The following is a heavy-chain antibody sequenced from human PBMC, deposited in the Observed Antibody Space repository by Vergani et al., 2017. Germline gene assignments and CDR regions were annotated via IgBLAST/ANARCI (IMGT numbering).Heavy chain of an antibody. Sequence: QVQLQESGPGLVKPSQTLSLTCTVSGGSISSGSYYWSWIRQPAGKGLEWIGRIYTSGSTNYNPSLKSRVTISVDTSKNQFSLKLSSVTAADTAVYYCARSIGYCSSTSCYYWFDPWGQGTLVTVSS. CDR2: IYTSGST. J-gene: IGHJ5*02. D-gene: IGHD2-2*03. CDR3: ARSIGYCSSTSCYYWFDP. CDR1: GGSISSGSYY. V-gene: IGHV4-61*02.